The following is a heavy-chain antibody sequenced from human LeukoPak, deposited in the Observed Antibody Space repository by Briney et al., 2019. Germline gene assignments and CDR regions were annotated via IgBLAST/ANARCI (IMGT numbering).Heavy chain of an antibody. D-gene: IGHD5-18*01. CDR1: GGSFSGYY. CDR3: ARAFGRGYSYGT. J-gene: IGHJ5*02. CDR2: INHSGST. V-gene: IGHV4-34*01. Sequence: ETLSLTCAVYGGSFSGYYWSWIRQPPGKGLEWIGEINHSGSTNYNPSLKSRVTISVDTSKNQFSLKLSSVTAADTAVYYCARAFGRGYSYGTWGQGTLVTVPS.